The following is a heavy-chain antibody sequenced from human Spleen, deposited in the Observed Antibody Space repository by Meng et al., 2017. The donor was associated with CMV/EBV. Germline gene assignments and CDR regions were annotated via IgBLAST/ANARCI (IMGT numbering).Heavy chain of an antibody. CDR1: GGSISSGDYY. V-gene: IGHV4-30-4*08. D-gene: IGHD6-13*01. Sequence: LRLSCTVSGGSISSGDYYWSWIRQPPGKGLEWIGYIYYSGSTYYNPSLKSRVTISVDTSKNQFSLKLSSVTAADTAVYYCAREVRQPDPAFDYWGQGTLVTVSS. J-gene: IGHJ4*02. CDR3: AREVRQPDPAFDY. CDR2: IYYSGST.